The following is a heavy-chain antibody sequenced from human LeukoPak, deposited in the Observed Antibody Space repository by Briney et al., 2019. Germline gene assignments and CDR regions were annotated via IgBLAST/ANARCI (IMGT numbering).Heavy chain of an antibody. V-gene: IGHV1-46*01. J-gene: IGHJ5*02. CDR2: VNPSGGGT. Sequence: ASVKVSCKTSGYTFTNYYMHWVRQAPGQGLEWLGLVNPSGGGTTYAQKFQGRVTMTRDMSTSTVYMELSSLRSEDTAVYFCAREFGRRYNYYGSGSSWGQGTLVTVSS. D-gene: IGHD3-10*01. CDR1: GYTFTNYY. CDR3: AREFGRRYNYYGSGSS.